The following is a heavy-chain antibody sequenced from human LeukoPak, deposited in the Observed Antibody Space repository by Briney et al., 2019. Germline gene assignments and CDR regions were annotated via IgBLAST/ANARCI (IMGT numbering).Heavy chain of an antibody. CDR1: GFTVSSNY. V-gene: IGHV3-66*02. D-gene: IGHD6-6*01. J-gene: IGHJ6*03. Sequence: HPGGSLRLSCAASGFTVSSNYMSWVRQAPGKGLEWVSVIYSGGSTYYADSVKGRFTISRDNSKNTLYLQMNSLRAEDTAVYYCAREAPNYYYMDVWGKGTTVTVSS. CDR2: IYSGGST. CDR3: AREAPNYYYMDV.